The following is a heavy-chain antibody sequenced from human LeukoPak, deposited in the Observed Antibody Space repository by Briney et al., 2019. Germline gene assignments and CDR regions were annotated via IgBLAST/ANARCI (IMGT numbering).Heavy chain of an antibody. Sequence: GGSLRLSCAASGFTFSSYSMNWVRQAPGKGLEWVSSISSSSSYIYYADSVKGRCTISRDNAKNSLYLQMSSLRAEDTAVYHCARDSPDTDMVYWVDYSGPGNLVTVSP. CDR1: GFTFSSYS. CDR2: ISSSSSYI. D-gene: IGHD5-18*01. V-gene: IGHV3-21*01. CDR3: ARDSPDTDMVYWVDY. J-gene: IGHJ4*02.